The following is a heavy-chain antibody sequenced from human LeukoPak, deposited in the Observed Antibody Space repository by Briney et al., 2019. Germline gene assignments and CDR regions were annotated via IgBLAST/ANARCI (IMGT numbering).Heavy chain of an antibody. Sequence: GGSLRLSCSASGFTFSRYAMHWVRQAPGKGLEYVSAISSNGGSTYYADSVKGRFTISRDNSRNTLHLQMSSLRVEDTAVYYCAKDSSSGSYFDYWGQGTLVTVSS. V-gene: IGHV3-64D*06. D-gene: IGHD3-10*01. CDR1: GFTFSRYA. CDR2: ISSNGGST. J-gene: IGHJ4*02. CDR3: AKDSSSGSYFDY.